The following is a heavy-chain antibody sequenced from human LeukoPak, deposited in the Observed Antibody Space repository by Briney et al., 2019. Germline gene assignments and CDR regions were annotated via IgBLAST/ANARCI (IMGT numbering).Heavy chain of an antibody. CDR2: IATDAT. CDR1: GFTFSRYA. CDR3: ARDPNGDYIGAFEI. J-gene: IGHJ3*02. D-gene: IGHD4-17*01. V-gene: IGHV3-23*01. Sequence: GGYLRLSCTASGFTFSRYAMMWLRQAPGKGLEWVAAIATDATLYADSVKGRFTISRDNSKNTVYLQMSSLRVEDTALYYCARDPNGDYIGAFEIWGQGTMVTVSS.